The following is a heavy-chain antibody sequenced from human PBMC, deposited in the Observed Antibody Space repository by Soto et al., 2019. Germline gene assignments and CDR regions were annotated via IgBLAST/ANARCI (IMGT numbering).Heavy chain of an antibody. CDR3: ARANFGSGWPPVYYYYYGMDV. D-gene: IGHD6-19*01. CDR1: GYTFTSYG. V-gene: IGHV1-18*04. CDR2: ISAYNGNT. Sequence: GASVKVSCKASGYTFTSYGISWVRQAPGQGLEWMGWISAYNGNTNYAQKLQGRVTMTTDTSTSTAYMELRSLRSDDTAVYYCARANFGSGWPPVYYYYYGMDVWGQGTTVTVSS. J-gene: IGHJ6*02.